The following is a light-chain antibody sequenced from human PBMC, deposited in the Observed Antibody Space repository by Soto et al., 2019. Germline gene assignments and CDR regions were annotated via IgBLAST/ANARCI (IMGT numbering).Light chain of an antibody. J-gene: IGLJ3*02. CDR2: EVT. V-gene: IGLV2-8*01. CDR3: SSFASSNTWV. Sequence: QSVLTQPPSASGSPGHSVTISCTGTSSDVGAYNYVSWYQQHAGKAPKLVIYEVTKRPSGVPDRFSGSKSANTASLTVSGLQAEDEADYYCSSFASSNTWVFGGGTKVTVL. CDR1: SSDVGAYNY.